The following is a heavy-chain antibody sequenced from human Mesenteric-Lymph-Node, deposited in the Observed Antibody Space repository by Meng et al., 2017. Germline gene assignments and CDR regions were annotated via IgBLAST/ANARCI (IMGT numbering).Heavy chain of an antibody. CDR1: GGSISSYY. CDR3: ARATTSSVAGSFYFDY. Sequence: LRLSCTVSGGSISSYYWSWIRQPPGKGLEWIGYIYYSGSTNYNPSLKSRVTISVDTSKNQFSLKLSSVTAADTAVYYCARATTSSVAGSFYFDYWGQGTLVTVSS. D-gene: IGHD6-19*01. CDR2: IYYSGST. J-gene: IGHJ4*02. V-gene: IGHV4-59*01.